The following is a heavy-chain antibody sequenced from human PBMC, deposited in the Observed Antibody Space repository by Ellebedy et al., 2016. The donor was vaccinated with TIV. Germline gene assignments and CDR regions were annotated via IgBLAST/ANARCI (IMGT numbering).Heavy chain of an antibody. J-gene: IGHJ5*02. CDR1: GYTFTGYY. D-gene: IGHD5-24*01. CDR3: ARGRMATISNWFDP. CDR2: INPNSGGT. V-gene: IGHV1-2*02. Sequence: ASVKISCKASGYTFTGYYMHWVRQAPGQGLEWMGWINPNSGGTNYAQRFQGRVTMTRDTSISTAYMELSRLRSEDTAVYYCARGRMATISNWFDPWGQGTLVTVSS.